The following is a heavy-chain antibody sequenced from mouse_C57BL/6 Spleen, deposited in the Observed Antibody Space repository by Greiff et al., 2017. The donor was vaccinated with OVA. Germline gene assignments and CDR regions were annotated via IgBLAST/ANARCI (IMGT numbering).Heavy chain of an antibody. CDR2: INPSTGGT. Sequence: EVQLVESGPELVKPGASVKISCKASGYSFTGYYMNWVKQSPEKSLEWIGEINPSTGGTTYNQKFKAKATLTVDKSSSTAYMQLKSLTSEDSAVYYCARWGYGRAWFAYWGQGTLVTVSA. V-gene: IGHV1-42*01. CDR1: GYSFTGYY. CDR3: ARWGYGRAWFAY. J-gene: IGHJ3*01. D-gene: IGHD1-1*01.